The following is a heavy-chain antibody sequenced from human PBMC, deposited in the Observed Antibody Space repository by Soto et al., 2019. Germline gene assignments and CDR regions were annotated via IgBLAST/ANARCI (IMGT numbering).Heavy chain of an antibody. V-gene: IGHV4-39*01. Sequence: SETLSLTYTVSGGSISSTDHYWGWIRQPPGKGLEWLGSIYYAGSTFHNPSLKRRATISVDTSRNQFSLRLSSVTASDTAVYYCARPVFHCLRGSCDDYNFYGLDVWGQGTMVTVSS. CDR1: GGSISSTDHY. D-gene: IGHD2-15*01. J-gene: IGHJ6*02. CDR2: IYYAGST. CDR3: ARPVFHCLRGSCDDYNFYGLDV.